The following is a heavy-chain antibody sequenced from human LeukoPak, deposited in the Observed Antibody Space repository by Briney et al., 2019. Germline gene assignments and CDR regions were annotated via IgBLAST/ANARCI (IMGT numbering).Heavy chain of an antibody. D-gene: IGHD3-10*01. CDR1: GFTFSSYA. Sequence: PGGSLRLSCAASGFTFSSYAMSWVRQAPGKGLEWVSAISGSGGSTYYADSVKGRFTISRDNSKNTLYLQMNSLRAEDTAVYYCANGWFGETNPFDYWGQGALVTVSS. CDR3: ANGWFGETNPFDY. V-gene: IGHV3-23*01. CDR2: ISGSGGST. J-gene: IGHJ4*02.